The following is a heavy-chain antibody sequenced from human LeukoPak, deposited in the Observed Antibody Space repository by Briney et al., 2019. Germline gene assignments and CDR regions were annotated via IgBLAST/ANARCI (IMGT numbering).Heavy chain of an antibody. CDR1: GFTFSTYS. V-gene: IGHV3-21*01. Sequence: GGSLRLSCAASGFTFSTYSMNWVRQAPGKGLEWVSSISGSSTYIYYADSVKGRFTISRDNAKNSLYLQMTSLTAEDTAVYYCVRPTGGYSYNYWGQGTLVTVSS. CDR2: ISGSSTYI. CDR3: VRPTGGYSYNY. D-gene: IGHD5-18*01. J-gene: IGHJ4*02.